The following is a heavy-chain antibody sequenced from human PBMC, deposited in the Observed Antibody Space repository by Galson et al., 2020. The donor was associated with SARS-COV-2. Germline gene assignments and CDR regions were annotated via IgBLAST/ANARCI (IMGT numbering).Heavy chain of an antibody. CDR1: GFSLSTSGVC. D-gene: IGHD4-17*01. CDR3: ARGGYGCDY. CDR2: IDWDGDK. V-gene: IGHV2-70*11. Sequence: VSGPTLVKPTQTLTLTCTFSGFSLSTSGVCVTWIRQPPGKALEWLARIDWDGDKHYSTSLKTRLTISKDTSKNQVVLTMSNMDPVDTATYYCARGGYGCDYWGEGTLVTVSA. J-gene: IGHJ4*02.